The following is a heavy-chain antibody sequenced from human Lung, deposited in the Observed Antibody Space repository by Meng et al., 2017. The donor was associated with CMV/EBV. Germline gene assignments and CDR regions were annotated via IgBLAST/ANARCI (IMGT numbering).Heavy chain of an antibody. CDR2: IIPMRSVT. J-gene: IGHJ6*02. CDR1: GDTFNKYV. Sequence: SVKVSCKASGDTFNKYVTSWVRQAPGQGLEWMGGIIPMRSVTNYAQKFQGRVTIIADTSTATVYMELSSLRSEDTAMYYCVASEEFYHFRSGWEWYYHYGMDVWGPGTTVXVSS. V-gene: IGHV1-69*10. CDR3: VASEEFYHFRSGWEWYYHYGMDV. D-gene: IGHD3-3*02.